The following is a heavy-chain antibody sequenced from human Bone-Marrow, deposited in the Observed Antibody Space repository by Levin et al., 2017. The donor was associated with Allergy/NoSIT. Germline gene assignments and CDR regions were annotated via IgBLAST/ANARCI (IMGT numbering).Heavy chain of an antibody. J-gene: IGHJ6*02. V-gene: IGHV4-31*03. Sequence: TSETLSLTCTVSGGSISSGRYYWSWIRQHPGKGLEWIGYIHNSGGIFSNPSLKSRLTISVDTSKNQFSLKLTSVTAADTAVYYCATEGYYGFLGMDVWGQGTAVTVSS. CDR1: GGSISSGRYY. D-gene: IGHD3-3*01. CDR3: ATEGYYGFLGMDV. CDR2: IHNSGGI.